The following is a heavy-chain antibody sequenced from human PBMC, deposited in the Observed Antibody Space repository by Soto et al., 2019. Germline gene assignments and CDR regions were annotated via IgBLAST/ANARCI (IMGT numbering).Heavy chain of an antibody. CDR2: TYYRSKWYN. CDR3: ARDHLGSYYGMDV. D-gene: IGHD2-15*01. V-gene: IGHV6-1*01. CDR1: GDSVSSNTAA. J-gene: IGHJ6*02. Sequence: SQTLSLTCAISGDSVSSNTAAWNWIRQSPSRGLEWLGRTYYRSKWYNDYALSMKSRITFNPDTSKNQFSLQLSSVTPDDTAVYFCARDHLGSYYGMDVWGQGTTVTVSS.